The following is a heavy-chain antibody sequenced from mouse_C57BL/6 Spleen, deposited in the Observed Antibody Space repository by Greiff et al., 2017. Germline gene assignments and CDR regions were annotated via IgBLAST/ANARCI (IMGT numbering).Heavy chain of an antibody. CDR1: GYTFTSYW. CDR3: ARGCEEWYFDV. CDR2: IHPNSGST. D-gene: IGHD3-3*01. V-gene: IGHV1-64*01. J-gene: IGHJ1*03. Sequence: QVQLQQPGAELVKPGASVKLSCKASGYTFTSYWMHWVKQRPGQGLEWIGMIHPNSGSTNYNEKFKSKATLTVDKASSTAYMQLSSLTSEDSAVYYSARGCEEWYFDVWGTGTTVTVSS.